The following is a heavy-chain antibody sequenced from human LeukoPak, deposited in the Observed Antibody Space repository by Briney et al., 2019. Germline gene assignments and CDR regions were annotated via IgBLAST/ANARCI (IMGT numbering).Heavy chain of an antibody. V-gene: IGHV3-21*01. CDR1: GFTSSSYS. CDR3: ARDHGLSIAALDYYYGMDV. D-gene: IGHD6-6*01. J-gene: IGHJ6*02. CDR2: FSGSGSYI. Sequence: GGSLRLSCAASGFTSSSYSMNWVRQAPAKGLEWVSSFSGSGSYIYYADSVKGRFTISRDNAKNSLYLQMNSLRAEDTAVYYCARDHGLSIAALDYYYGMDVWGQGTTVTVSS.